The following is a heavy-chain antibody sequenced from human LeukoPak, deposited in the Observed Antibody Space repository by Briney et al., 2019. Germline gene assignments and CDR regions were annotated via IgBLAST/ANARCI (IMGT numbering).Heavy chain of an antibody. CDR1: GGTFDSSA. D-gene: IGHD1-1*01. Sequence: ASVKVSCKASGGTFDSSAINWVRQAPGQGLEWMGRIIPILNIPNYAQKLQGRVTIAADKSTSTAYMELSSLRSDDTAVYYCAREKMEVGYYGLDVWGQGTTVTVSS. CDR2: IIPILNIP. J-gene: IGHJ6*02. V-gene: IGHV1-69*04. CDR3: AREKMEVGYYGLDV.